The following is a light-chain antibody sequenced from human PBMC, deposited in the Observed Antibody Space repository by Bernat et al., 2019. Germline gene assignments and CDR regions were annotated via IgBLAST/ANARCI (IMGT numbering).Light chain of an antibody. CDR1: QSVSSI. CDR2: GAS. J-gene: IGKJ5*01. Sequence: EIVMTQSPATLSVSPGDRATLSCRASQSVSSILAWYQQKPGQAPRLLIYGASTRATGIPVRFSGSGSGTEFTLTISSLQSEDFAFYFCQQYNNWPPTFGQGTRLEIK. CDR3: QQYNNWPPT. V-gene: IGKV3-15*01.